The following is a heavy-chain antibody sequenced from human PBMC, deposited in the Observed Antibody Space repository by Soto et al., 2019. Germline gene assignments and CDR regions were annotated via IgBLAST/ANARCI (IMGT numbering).Heavy chain of an antibody. CDR2: IFSNDEK. Sequence: QVTLKESGPVLVKPTETLTLTCTVSGFLLSNARMGVSWIRQPPGKALEWLAHIFSNDEKSYSTSLKSRLTTSKDTSKSQVVLTMTNMDPVDTATYYCARIPSYYDFWSCFYGMDVWGQGTTVTVSS. V-gene: IGHV2-26*01. CDR3: ARIPSYYDFWSCFYGMDV. D-gene: IGHD3-3*01. J-gene: IGHJ6*02. CDR1: GFLLSNARMG.